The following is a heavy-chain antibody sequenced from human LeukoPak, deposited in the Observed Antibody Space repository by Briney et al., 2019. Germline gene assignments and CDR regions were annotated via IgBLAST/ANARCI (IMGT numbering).Heavy chain of an antibody. J-gene: IGHJ4*02. CDR1: GFTFSSYG. CDR3: ARDYYDSSGYYYPVYYFDY. V-gene: IGHV3-33*01. Sequence: GGSLRLSCAASGFTFSSYGMHWVRQAPGKGLEWVAVIWYDGSNKYYADSVKGRFTISRDNSKNTLYLQMNSLRAEDMAVYYCARDYYDSSGYYYPVYYFDYWGQGTLVTVSS. CDR2: IWYDGSNK. D-gene: IGHD3-22*01.